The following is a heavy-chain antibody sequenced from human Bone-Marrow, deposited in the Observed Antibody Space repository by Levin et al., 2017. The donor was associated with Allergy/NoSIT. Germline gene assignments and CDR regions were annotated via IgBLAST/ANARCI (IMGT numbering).Heavy chain of an antibody. V-gene: IGHV3-33*01. CDR1: GFTFSSSG. CDR2: IWNDGSNK. J-gene: IGHJ3*01. D-gene: IGHD6-13*01. Sequence: LSLTCAASGFTFSSSGMHWVRQAPGRGLEWMAFIWNDGSNKYYAESVEGRFTISRDNSKNTLYLEMNSLRAEDTAVYYCARDLGSNTWFLYAFDFWGQGTMVTVSS. CDR3: ARDLGSNTWFLYAFDF.